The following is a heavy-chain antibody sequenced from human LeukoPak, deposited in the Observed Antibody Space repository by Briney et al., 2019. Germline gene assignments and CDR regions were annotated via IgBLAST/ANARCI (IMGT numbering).Heavy chain of an antibody. Sequence: HPGGSLRLSCAASGFTFSSYAMSWVRQAPGKGLVWVSRINRDGSSTSYADSVKGRFTISRDNAKNTLYLQMNSLRAEDTAVYYCARDNSLSGWYLASAESTNWFDPWGQGTLVTVSS. CDR3: ARDNSLSGWYLASAESTNWFDP. CDR1: GFTFSSYA. CDR2: INRDGSST. V-gene: IGHV3-74*01. J-gene: IGHJ5*02. D-gene: IGHD6-19*01.